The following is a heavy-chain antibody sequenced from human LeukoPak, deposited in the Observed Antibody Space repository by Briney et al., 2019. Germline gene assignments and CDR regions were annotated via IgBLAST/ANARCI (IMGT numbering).Heavy chain of an antibody. D-gene: IGHD6-19*01. Sequence: GGSLRLSCAASGFTFSSYGMHWVRQAPGKGLEWVAVISYDGSNKYYADSVKGRFTISRDNSKNTLYLQMNSLRAEDTAGYYCAKDSSGPTSHFDLWGRGTLVTVSS. CDR1: GFTFSSYG. CDR3: AKDSSGPTSHFDL. V-gene: IGHV3-30*18. J-gene: IGHJ2*01. CDR2: ISYDGSNK.